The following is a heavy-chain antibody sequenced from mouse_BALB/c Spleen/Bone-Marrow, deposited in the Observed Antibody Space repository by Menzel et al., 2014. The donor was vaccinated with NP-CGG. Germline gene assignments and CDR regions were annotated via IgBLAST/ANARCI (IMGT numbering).Heavy chain of an antibody. Sequence: VQLQESGPELVKPGASVRISCKASGYTSTSYYIHWVEQRPGQGLEWIGWIYPGNVNTKYNEKFKGKATLTADKSSSTAYMQLSSLTSEDSAVYFCARDYDYDAWFAYWGQGTLVTVSA. CDR2: IYPGNVNT. V-gene: IGHV1S56*01. CDR1: GYTSTSYY. CDR3: ARDYDYDAWFAY. J-gene: IGHJ3*01. D-gene: IGHD2-4*01.